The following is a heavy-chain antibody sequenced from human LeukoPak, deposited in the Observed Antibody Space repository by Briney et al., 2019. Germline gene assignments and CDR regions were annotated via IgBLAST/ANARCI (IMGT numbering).Heavy chain of an antibody. CDR3: AGVAGVGVKKLDY. V-gene: IGHV3-7*01. D-gene: IGHD3-16*01. CDR2: IKPDGSEK. Sequence: GGSLRLSCAASGFTSNTYWMSWVRQTPGKGLEWVANIKPDGSEKYYVDSVKGRFTISRDNVRNSLYLQMKSLRAEDTAVYYCAGVAGVGVKKLDYWGQGTLVTVSS. J-gene: IGHJ4*02. CDR1: GFTSNTYW.